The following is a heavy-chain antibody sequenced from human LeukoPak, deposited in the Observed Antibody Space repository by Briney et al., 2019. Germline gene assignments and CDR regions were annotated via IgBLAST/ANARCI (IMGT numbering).Heavy chain of an antibody. CDR2: ISRKGGAI. V-gene: IGHV3-11*01. CDR3: ARASSLIGGFDS. D-gene: IGHD3-3*01. Sequence: GGSLRLSCAASGFNFNQHSMSWIRQAPGKGLEWISYISRKGGAIHYAESVEGRFTVSRDNAKKSLFLQMNTLRNDDTAVYFCARASSLIGGFDSWGRGTLVAVSS. CDR1: GFNFNQHS. J-gene: IGHJ4*02.